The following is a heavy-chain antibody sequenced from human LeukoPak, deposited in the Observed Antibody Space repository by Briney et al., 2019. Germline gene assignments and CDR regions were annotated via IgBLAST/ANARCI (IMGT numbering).Heavy chain of an antibody. Sequence: PGGSLRLSCAASGFTFRSYWMHWVRQAPGKGLVWVSRINSDGSTTSYADSVKGRFTISRDNAENTLYLQMNSLRAEDTAVYYCARALTGSWDWFDPWGQGTLVTVSS. J-gene: IGHJ5*02. CDR1: GFTFRSYW. D-gene: IGHD2-8*02. CDR2: INSDGSTT. CDR3: ARALTGSWDWFDP. V-gene: IGHV3-74*01.